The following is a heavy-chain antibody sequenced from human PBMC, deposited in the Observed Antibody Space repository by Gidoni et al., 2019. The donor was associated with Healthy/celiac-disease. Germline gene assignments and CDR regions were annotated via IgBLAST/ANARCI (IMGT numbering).Heavy chain of an antibody. V-gene: IGHV3-23*04. CDR1: GFTFSRYA. Sequence: EVQLVESGGGLVQPGGSLRLSCAASGFTFSRYAMSWVRQAPGKGLEWVSAISGSGGSTYYADSVKGRFTISRENSKNTLYLQMDSLRAEDTAVYYCAKAEDAVAGLIDYWGQGTLVTVSS. J-gene: IGHJ4*02. CDR2: ISGSGGST. CDR3: AKAEDAVAGLIDY. D-gene: IGHD6-19*01.